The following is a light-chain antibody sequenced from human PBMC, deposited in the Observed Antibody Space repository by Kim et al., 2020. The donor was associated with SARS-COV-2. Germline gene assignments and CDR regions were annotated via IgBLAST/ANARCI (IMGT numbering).Light chain of an antibody. CDR1: SSDVGGHDL. CDR3: CSYVSGSTYV. Sequence: QAVTISCSGTSSDVGGHDLVSWFQQSPGKAPKLIISEVTKRPSGVSVRFSGSKSGNTASLTIIGLQAEDEADYYCCSYVSGSTYVFGTGTKVTVL. V-gene: IGLV2-23*02. J-gene: IGLJ1*01. CDR2: EVT.